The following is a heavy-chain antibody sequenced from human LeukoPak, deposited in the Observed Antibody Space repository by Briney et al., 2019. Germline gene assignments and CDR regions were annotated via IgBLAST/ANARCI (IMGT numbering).Heavy chain of an antibody. V-gene: IGHV7-4-1*02. J-gene: IGHJ5*02. CDR2: INTNTGNP. CDR3: ARGPYYYDSSGPGNWFDP. D-gene: IGHD3-22*01. CDR1: GYTFTSYA. Sequence: ASVKVSCKASGYTFTSYAMTWVRQAPGQGLEWMGWINTNTGNPTYAQGFTGRFVFSLDTSVSTAYLQISSLKAEDTAVYYCARGPYYYDSSGPGNWFDPWGQGTLVTVSS.